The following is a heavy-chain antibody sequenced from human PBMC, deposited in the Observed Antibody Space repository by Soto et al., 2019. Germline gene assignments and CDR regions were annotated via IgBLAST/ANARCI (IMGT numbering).Heavy chain of an antibody. J-gene: IGHJ5*02. D-gene: IGHD3-3*01. Sequence: GASVKVSCKASGGTFSSYAISWVRQAPGQGLEWMGGIIPIFGTANYAQKFQGRVTITADESTSTAYMELSSLRLNSLTAADRAVYFCARGVTVFGLVSRFWFDPWGQGTVVTVSS. CDR2: IIPIFGTA. CDR1: GGTFSSYA. V-gene: IGHV1-69*13. CDR3: ARGVTVFGLVSRFWFDP.